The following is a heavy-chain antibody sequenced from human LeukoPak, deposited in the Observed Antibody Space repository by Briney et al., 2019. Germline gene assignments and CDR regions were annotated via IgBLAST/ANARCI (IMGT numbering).Heavy chain of an antibody. CDR2: ISGSSSTI. J-gene: IGHJ4*02. CDR1: GFTVSSNS. D-gene: IGHD1-26*01. V-gene: IGHV3-48*02. CDR3: ARDLHSGAYTFDY. Sequence: PGGSLRLSCAASGFTVSSNSMNWVRQAPGKGLEWVSYISGSSSTIHYADSVKGRFTISRDSAKNSLYLQMNSLRDEDTAVYYCARDLHSGAYTFDYWGQGTLVTVSS.